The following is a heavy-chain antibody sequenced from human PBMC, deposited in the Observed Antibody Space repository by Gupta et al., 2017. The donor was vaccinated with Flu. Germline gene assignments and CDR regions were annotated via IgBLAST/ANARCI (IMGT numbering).Heavy chain of an antibody. D-gene: IGHD1-1*01. CDR2: ISGSGTYL. Sequence: EAQLVESGGGLVKPGGSLRLSCEASGLIFSIYNMNWVRQAPGKGLEWISSISGSGTYLYYTDSLNGRLTVTRENARNLLHLQMSNLRGEDTAVYYCAATAWPYAFDLWGQGTMVTGS. CDR1: GLIFSIYN. J-gene: IGHJ3*01. V-gene: IGHV3-21*06. CDR3: AATAWPYAFDL.